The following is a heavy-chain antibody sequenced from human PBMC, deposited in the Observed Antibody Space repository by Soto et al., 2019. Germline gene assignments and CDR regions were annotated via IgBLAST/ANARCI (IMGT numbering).Heavy chain of an antibody. CDR3: ARDARGYYYDSSGPPDAFDI. CDR1: GYSFTSYW. Sequence: PGASLKISCKGSGYSFTSYWIGWVRQMPGKGLEWMGIIYPGDSDTRYSPSFQGQVTISADKSISTAYLQWSSLKASDTAMYYCARDARGYYYDSSGPPDAFDIWGQGTMVTVSS. J-gene: IGHJ3*02. CDR2: IYPGDSDT. D-gene: IGHD3-22*01. V-gene: IGHV5-51*01.